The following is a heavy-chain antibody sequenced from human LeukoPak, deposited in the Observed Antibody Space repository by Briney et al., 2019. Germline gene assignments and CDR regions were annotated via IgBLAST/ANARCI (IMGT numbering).Heavy chain of an antibody. J-gene: IGHJ4*02. D-gene: IGHD3-16*01. CDR2: IYYSGST. V-gene: IGHV4-31*03. CDR1: GGSISSGGYY. CDR3: AREIGGRVGHFDY. Sequence: SETLSLTCTVSGGSISSGGYYWSWIRQHPGKGLGWIGYIYYSGSTYYNPSLKSRVTISVDTSKNQFSLKLSSVTAADTAVYYCAREIGGRVGHFDYWGQGTLVTVSS.